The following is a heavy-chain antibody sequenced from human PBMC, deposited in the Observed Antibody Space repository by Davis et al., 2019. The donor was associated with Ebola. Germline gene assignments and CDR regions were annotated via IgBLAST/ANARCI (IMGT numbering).Heavy chain of an antibody. D-gene: IGHD4-17*01. J-gene: IGHJ4*02. CDR2: IHPNDGTT. CDR1: GYTFTSYG. Sequence: ASVKVSCKASGYTFTSYGISWVRQAPGQGLEWMGLIHPNDGTTKYPQKFQDRLTITRDTSTSTVYMELSGLRPDDTAMYYCATYTMTPLPFDYWGQGTLVTVSS. V-gene: IGHV1-18*01. CDR3: ATYTMTPLPFDY.